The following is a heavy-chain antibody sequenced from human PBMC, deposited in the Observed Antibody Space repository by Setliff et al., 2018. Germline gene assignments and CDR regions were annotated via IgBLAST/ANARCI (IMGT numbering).Heavy chain of an antibody. J-gene: IGHJ3*02. V-gene: IGHV5-51*01. D-gene: IGHD1-26*01. CDR3: ARGDTIGFGAFDI. CDR1: GYDFSKYW. CDR2: IFPSDSDT. Sequence: PGESLKISCQASGYDFSKYWIGWVRQMPGEGLDWMGIIFPSDSDTRYGPSLQGQVTISAAKSITTVYLQINSLKASDTAIYFCARGDTIGFGAFDIWGQGTMVTVSS.